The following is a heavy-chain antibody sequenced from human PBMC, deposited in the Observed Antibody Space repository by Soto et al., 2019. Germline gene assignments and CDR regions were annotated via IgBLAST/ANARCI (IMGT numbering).Heavy chain of an antibody. CDR2: INPNSGDM. Sequence: VSLEVSWKSSGYSFTAYYIHWVRQAPVQVLEWMGWINPNSGDMTYAQKFQGRVTMTRDTSISTTYMELRRLRSDDTAVYFCARQLAYCGGDCYTEPIDYWGQGTVVTVSS. D-gene: IGHD2-21*02. CDR1: GYSFTAYY. CDR3: ARQLAYCGGDCYTEPIDY. V-gene: IGHV1-2*02. J-gene: IGHJ4*02.